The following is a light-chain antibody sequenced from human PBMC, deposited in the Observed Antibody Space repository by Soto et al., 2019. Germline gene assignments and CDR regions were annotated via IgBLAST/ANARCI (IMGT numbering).Light chain of an antibody. CDR2: KAS. CDR3: QQYNTYPLT. CDR1: QSISTW. V-gene: IGKV1-5*03. Sequence: DIQMTQSPSTLSVSVGDRVTITCRSRQSISTWLAWYQQKPGKAPKLLIYKASSLEGGVPSRFGGSGSGTLFNITISSLHPDDFATYYCQQYNTYPLTFGGGTKVDIK. J-gene: IGKJ4*01.